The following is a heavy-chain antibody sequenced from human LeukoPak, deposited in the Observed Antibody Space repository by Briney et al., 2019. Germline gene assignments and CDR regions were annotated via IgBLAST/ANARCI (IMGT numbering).Heavy chain of an antibody. V-gene: IGHV6-1*01. CDR1: GDSVSSNSAA. CDR2: TYYMSKWYN. Sequence: SQTLSLTCAISGDSVSSNSAAWNWIRQSPSRGLEWLGRTYYMSKWYNDYAVSVKSRITINPDTSKNQFSLQLNSVTPEDTAVYFCATDLLYDSSGWLDYYYYYMDVWGKGTTVTVSS. D-gene: IGHD3-22*01. CDR3: ATDLLYDSSGWLDYYYYYMDV. J-gene: IGHJ6*03.